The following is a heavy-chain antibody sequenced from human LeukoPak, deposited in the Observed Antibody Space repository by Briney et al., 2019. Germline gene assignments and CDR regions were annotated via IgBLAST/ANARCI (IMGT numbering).Heavy chain of an antibody. CDR1: GGSITSSKW. CDR3: ARLSPDGFDI. D-gene: IGHD2/OR15-2a*01. J-gene: IGHJ3*02. V-gene: IGHV4-4*02. Sequence: SETLSLTCAVSGGSITSSKWWTWVRHPPGKGLEWIGESYHSGSTNYNPSLKSRVTISVDKSKKQFSLKLSSVTAADTAVYYCARLSPDGFDIWGQGTMVTVFS. CDR2: SYHSGST.